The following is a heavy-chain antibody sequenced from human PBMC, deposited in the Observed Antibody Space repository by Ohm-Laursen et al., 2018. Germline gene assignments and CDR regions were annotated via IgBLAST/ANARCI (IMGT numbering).Heavy chain of an antibody. CDR1: GLSLSTSGVG. D-gene: IGHD4-11*01. CDR2: IYWNDDK. CDR3: AHSTTAVFMDGMDA. V-gene: IGHV2-5*01. J-gene: IGHJ6*02. Sequence: TQTLTLTCTFSGLSLSTSGVGVGWIRQPPGKALEWLALIYWNDDKRYSPSLKSRLTITKDTSKNQVVLTMTNMDPVDTATYYCAHSTTAVFMDGMDAWGQGTTVTVSS.